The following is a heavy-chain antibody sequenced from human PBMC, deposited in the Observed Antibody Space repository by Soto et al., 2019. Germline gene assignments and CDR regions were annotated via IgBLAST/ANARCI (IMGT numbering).Heavy chain of an antibody. V-gene: IGHV6-1*01. CDR3: ARDRGQRSYVHWFDP. D-gene: IGHD3-16*01. CDR1: GDSVSNNGAA. Sequence: SQTLSLTCAISGDSVSNNGAAWNWIRQSPSRGLEWLGRTYYRSRWHTDYAVSMKSRITINPDTSKNQFSLQLNSVTPEDTAVYYCARDRGQRSYVHWFDPWGQGTLVTVSS. J-gene: IGHJ5*02. CDR2: TYYRSRWHT.